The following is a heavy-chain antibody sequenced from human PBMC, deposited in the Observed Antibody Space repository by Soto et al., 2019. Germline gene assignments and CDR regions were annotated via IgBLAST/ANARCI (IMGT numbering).Heavy chain of an antibody. CDR3: TRGYRSGGSYY. CDR2: ISSSGTTI. V-gene: IGHV3-48*01. J-gene: IGHJ4*02. Sequence: EVHLVESGGGLIQPGGSLRLSCADSAIIFSSYGMSWVRQAPGKGLEWVSYISSSGTTIYYADSVKGRFTISRDNAKNSLYLQMNSLRAEDTSVYYCTRGYRSGGSYYWGQGTLVTFSS. D-gene: IGHD3-10*01. CDR1: AIIFSSYG.